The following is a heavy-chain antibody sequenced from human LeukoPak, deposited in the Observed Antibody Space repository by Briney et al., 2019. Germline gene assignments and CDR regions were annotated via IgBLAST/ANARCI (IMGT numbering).Heavy chain of an antibody. CDR2: IIPIFGTA. CDR3: ASGYYYGSGSSDY. J-gene: IGHJ4*02. V-gene: IGHV1-69*13. Sequence: SVKVSCKASGGTFSSYAISWVRQAPGQGLGWMGGIIPIFGTANYAQKFQGRVTITADESTSTAYMELSSLRSEDTAVYYCASGYYYGSGSSDYWGQGTLVTVSS. CDR1: GGTFSSYA. D-gene: IGHD3-10*01.